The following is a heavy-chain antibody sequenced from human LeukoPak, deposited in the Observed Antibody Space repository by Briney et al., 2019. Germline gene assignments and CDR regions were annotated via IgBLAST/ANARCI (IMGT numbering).Heavy chain of an antibody. CDR2: IAYDGSNK. Sequence: GGSLRLSCAASGFSFSNYAMHWVRQAPGKGLEWVAVIAYDGSNKNYADSVKGRFTISRDNSKNTLYLQMNSLRAEDTAIYYCARGLYSSAWDDGFDIWGQGTMVTVSS. CDR3: ARGLYSSAWDDGFDI. D-gene: IGHD6-19*01. J-gene: IGHJ3*02. CDR1: GFSFSNYA. V-gene: IGHV3-30*14.